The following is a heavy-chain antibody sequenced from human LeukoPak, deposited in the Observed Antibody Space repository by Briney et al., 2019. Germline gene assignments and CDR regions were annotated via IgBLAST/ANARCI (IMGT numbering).Heavy chain of an antibody. CDR1: GGSITSYY. J-gene: IGHJ4*02. V-gene: IGHV4-59*01. D-gene: IGHD1-26*01. CDR3: ARGGWQLLG. Sequence: SETLSLTCTVSGGSITSYYWSWSRQPPAKELEEIGYIYYTGTTNYNPSLKSRVTISLDTSKNQFSLKLSSVTAADTAVYYCARGGWQLLGWGQGTLVTVSS. CDR2: IYYTGTT.